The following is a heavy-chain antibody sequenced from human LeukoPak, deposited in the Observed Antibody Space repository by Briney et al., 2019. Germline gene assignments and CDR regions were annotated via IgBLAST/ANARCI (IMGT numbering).Heavy chain of an antibody. CDR3: AREDWGSTGHSFGY. V-gene: IGHV3-33*01. D-gene: IGHD7-27*01. CDR2: LWSDASNR. Sequence: GGSLRLSCVASGFSLSSNGMHWVRQAPGKGLEWVAVLWSDASNRYYADSVKGRFTISRDISKNTLYLQMTSLRVEDTAFYYCAREDWGSTGHSFGYWGQGTLVTVSS. CDR1: GFSLSSNG. J-gene: IGHJ4*02.